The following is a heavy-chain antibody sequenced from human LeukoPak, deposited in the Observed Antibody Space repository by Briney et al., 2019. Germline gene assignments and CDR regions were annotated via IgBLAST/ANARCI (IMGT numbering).Heavy chain of an antibody. Sequence: SETLSLTCAVYGGSFSGYYWSWIRQPPGKGLEWIGEINHSGSTNYNPSLKSRVTISVDTSKNQFSLKLSSVTAADTAVYYCASSWELLSWFDPWGQGTLVTVSS. D-gene: IGHD1-26*01. J-gene: IGHJ5*02. V-gene: IGHV4-34*01. CDR3: ASSWELLSWFDP. CDR2: INHSGST. CDR1: GGSFSGYY.